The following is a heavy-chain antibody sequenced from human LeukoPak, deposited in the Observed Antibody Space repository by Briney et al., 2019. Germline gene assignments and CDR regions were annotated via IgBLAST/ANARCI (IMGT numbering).Heavy chain of an antibody. D-gene: IGHD6-13*01. CDR1: GGSISSSSYY. CDR3: ARHPYSSNWNFDY. CDR2: IYYSGNT. J-gene: IGHJ4*02. V-gene: IGHV4-39*01. Sequence: SETLSFTCSVSGGSISSSSYYWGWIRQPPGTGLEWIGSIYYSGNTYYNPSLKSRVTISVDTSKNQFSLKLSSVTAADTAVYYCARHPYSSNWNFDYWGQGTLVTVSS.